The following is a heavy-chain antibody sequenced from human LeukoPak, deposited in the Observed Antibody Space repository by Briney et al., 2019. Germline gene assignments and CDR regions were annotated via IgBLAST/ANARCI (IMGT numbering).Heavy chain of an antibody. CDR1: GGSITKTNY. D-gene: IGHD3-16*02. CDR3: AREGGSYRPLVY. V-gene: IGHV4-4*02. J-gene: IGHJ4*02. Sequence: TSETLSLTCAVSGGSITKTNYWSWVRQPPGKGLECIGEVNLQGGTNYNPSLLRRVSISVDTSANHISLQMTSVTAADTAVSYCAREGGSYRPLVYAGQGTLVTVSS. CDR2: VNLQGGT.